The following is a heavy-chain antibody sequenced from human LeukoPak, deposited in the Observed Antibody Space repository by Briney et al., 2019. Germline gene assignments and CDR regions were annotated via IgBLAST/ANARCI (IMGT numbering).Heavy chain of an antibody. Sequence: ASVKVSCKASGYTFNGYSIHWVRRAPGQGLEWMGWINPNIGGANYAQKFQGRVIMTRDASISTAYMELSRLRFDDTAVYYCVRHGGNSCWGQRALVS. CDR1: GYTFNGYS. CDR2: INPNIGGA. CDR3: VRHGGNSC. D-gene: IGHD4-23*01. V-gene: IGHV1-2*02. J-gene: IGHJ4*02.